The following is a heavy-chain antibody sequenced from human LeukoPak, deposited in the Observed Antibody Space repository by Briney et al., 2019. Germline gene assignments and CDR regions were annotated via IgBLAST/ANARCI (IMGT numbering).Heavy chain of an antibody. D-gene: IGHD5-24*01. CDR1: GGSISSGGYY. Sequence: SETLSLTYTVSGGSISSGGYYWRWIRQHPGKGLEWIGYIYYSGSTYYNPSLKSRVTISVDTSKNQFSLKLSSVTAADTAVYYCHCRDGYNYGDPHVLSDYYMDVWGKGTTVTVSS. J-gene: IGHJ6*03. CDR3: HCRDGYNYGDPHVLSDYYMDV. V-gene: IGHV4-31*03. CDR2: IYYSGST.